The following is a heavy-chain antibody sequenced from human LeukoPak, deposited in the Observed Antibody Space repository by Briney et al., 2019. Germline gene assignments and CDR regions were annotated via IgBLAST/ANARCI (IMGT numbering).Heavy chain of an antibody. CDR2: IYYSGST. CDR3: ARSAVPGHWFFDL. CDR1: GGSISSSSYY. V-gene: IGHV4-39*07. D-gene: IGHD6-19*01. J-gene: IGHJ2*01. Sequence: KPSETLSLTCTVSGGSISSSSYYWGWIRQPPGKGLEWIGSIYYSGSTYYNPSLKSRVTISVDTSKNQFSLKLSSVTAADTAVYYCARSAVPGHWFFDLWGRGTLVTVSS.